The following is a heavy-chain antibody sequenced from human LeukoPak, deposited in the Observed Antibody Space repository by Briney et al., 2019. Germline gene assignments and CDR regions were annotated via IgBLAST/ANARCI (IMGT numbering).Heavy chain of an antibody. V-gene: IGHV3-30*03. D-gene: IGHD6-6*01. CDR1: GFTFSSYG. CDR2: ISYDGSNK. Sequence: GGSLRLSCAASGFTFSSYGMHWVRQAPGKGLEWVAVISYDGSNKYYADSVKGRFTISRDNSKNTLYLQMNSLRAEDTAVYYCVRDLSSSSTAYLQHWGQGTLVTVSS. CDR3: VRDLSSSSTAYLQH. J-gene: IGHJ1*01.